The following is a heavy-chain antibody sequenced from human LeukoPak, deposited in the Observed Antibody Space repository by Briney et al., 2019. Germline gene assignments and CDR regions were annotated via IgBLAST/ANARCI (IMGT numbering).Heavy chain of an antibody. D-gene: IGHD5-18*01. J-gene: IGHJ4*02. CDR1: GFTFSSYA. V-gene: IGHV3-23*01. CDR3: AKVKYSYGYGVSDY. Sequence: GGPLRLSCAASGFTFSSYAMSWVRQAPGKGLEWVSAISGSGGSTYYADSVKGRFTISRDNSKNTLYLQMNSLRAEDTAVYYCAKVKYSYGYGVSDYWGQGTLVTVSS. CDR2: ISGSGGST.